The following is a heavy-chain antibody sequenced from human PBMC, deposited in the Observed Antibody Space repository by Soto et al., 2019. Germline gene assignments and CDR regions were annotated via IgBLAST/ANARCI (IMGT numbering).Heavy chain of an antibody. V-gene: IGHV3-9*01. D-gene: IGHD1-1*01. J-gene: IGHJ6*02. CDR3: AKDIGSTTGTTFYYYYGMDV. CDR2: ISWNSGSI. CDR1: GFTFDDYA. Sequence: EVQLVESGGGLVQPGRSLRLSCAASGFTFDDYAMHWVRQAPGKGLEWVSGISWNSGSIGYADSVKGRFTISRDNAKNSLYLQMNSLRAEDTALYYCAKDIGSTTGTTFYYYYGMDVWGQGTTVTVSS.